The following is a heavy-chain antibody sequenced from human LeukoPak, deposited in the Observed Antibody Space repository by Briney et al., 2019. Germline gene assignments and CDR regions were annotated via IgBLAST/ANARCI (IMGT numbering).Heavy chain of an antibody. J-gene: IGHJ6*02. CDR1: GYTFTGYY. CDR2: INPNSGGT. Sequence: ASVKVSCKASGYTFTGYYMHWVRQAPGQGLEWMGWINPNSGGTNYAQKFQGRVTMTRDTSISTAYMELSRLRSDDTAVYYCARGNSGYYKGYYYYYGMDVWGQGITVTVSS. CDR3: ARGNSGYYKGYYYYYGMDV. D-gene: IGHD3-3*01. V-gene: IGHV1-2*02.